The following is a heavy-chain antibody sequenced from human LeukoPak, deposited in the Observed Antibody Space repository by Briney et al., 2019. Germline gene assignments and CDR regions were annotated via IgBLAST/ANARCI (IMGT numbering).Heavy chain of an antibody. Sequence: GASVKVSCKASGYTFSGYQVHWLRQAPGQGLEWMGRMNPSSGVTNYAQKFQGRVTMTRDMSINTAYLDLSALKSDDTAVYYCASRAASVTLGYWGQGTLVTVSS. CDR1: GYTFSGYQ. V-gene: IGHV1-2*06. D-gene: IGHD2-15*01. J-gene: IGHJ4*02. CDR3: ASRAASVTLGY. CDR2: MNPSSGVT.